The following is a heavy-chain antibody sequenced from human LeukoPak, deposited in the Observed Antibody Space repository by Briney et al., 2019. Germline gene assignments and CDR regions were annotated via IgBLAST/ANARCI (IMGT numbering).Heavy chain of an antibody. J-gene: IGHJ4*02. D-gene: IGHD1-26*01. V-gene: IGHV3-33*01. CDR2: IWYDGSNK. CDR3: ARELGVGATPLDY. Sequence: GGSLRLSCAASGFTFSSYGMHWVRQAPGKGLEWVAVIWYDGSNKYYADSVKGRFTISRDNSKNTLYLQMNSLRAEDTAVYYCARELGVGATPLDYWGQGTPVTVSS. CDR1: GFTFSSYG.